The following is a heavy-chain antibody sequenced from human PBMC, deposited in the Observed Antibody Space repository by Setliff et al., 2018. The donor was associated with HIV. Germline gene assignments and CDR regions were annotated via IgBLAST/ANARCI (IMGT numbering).Heavy chain of an antibody. D-gene: IGHD3-10*01. V-gene: IGHV1-18*01. Sequence: GASVKVSCKASGDTFNNYAINWVRQAPGQGLEWMAWISLYNDDTNLAPRFRGRVTLTTDTSTRAAYMELTSLTSDDTAVYYCATDRTQTGINMVRGRIVDPARYPLDYWGQGTLVTSPQ. CDR1: GDTFNNYA. CDR2: ISLYNDDT. J-gene: IGHJ4*02. CDR3: ATDRTQTGINMVRGRIVDPARYPLDY.